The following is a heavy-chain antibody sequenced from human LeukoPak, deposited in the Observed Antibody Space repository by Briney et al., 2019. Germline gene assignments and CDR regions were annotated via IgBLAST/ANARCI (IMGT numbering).Heavy chain of an antibody. V-gene: IGHV3-7*03. CDR2: INQDGSQK. Sequence: GGSLRLSCAASGFTFSIYWMSWVRQAPGKGLEWVANINQDGSQKYYVDSVKGRFTISRDNAKNSLYLQMNSLRAEDTAVYYCARDDIKVAAIGVWGQGTLVTVSS. CDR3: ARDDIKVAAIGV. J-gene: IGHJ4*02. D-gene: IGHD2-15*01. CDR1: GFTFSIYW.